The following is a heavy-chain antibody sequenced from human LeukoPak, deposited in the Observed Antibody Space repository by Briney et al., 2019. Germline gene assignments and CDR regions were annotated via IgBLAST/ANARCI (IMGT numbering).Heavy chain of an antibody. D-gene: IGHD3-22*01. J-gene: IGHJ6*02. Sequence: SETLSLTCAVYGGSFSGYYWSWIRQPPGKGLEWIGEINHSGSTNYNPSLKSRVTISVDTSKNQFSLKLSSLTAADTAVYYCAREGYYDSSCFYHGMDVWGQGTTVTVPS. CDR3: AREGYYDSSCFYHGMDV. CDR1: GGSFSGYY. CDR2: INHSGST. V-gene: IGHV4-34*01.